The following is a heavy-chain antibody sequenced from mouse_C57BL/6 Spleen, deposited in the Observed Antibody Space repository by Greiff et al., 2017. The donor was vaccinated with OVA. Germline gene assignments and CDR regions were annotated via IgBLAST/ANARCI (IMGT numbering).Heavy chain of an antibody. V-gene: IGHV1-76*01. CDR3: ARVGSSYGYFDV. CDR2: IYPGSGNT. J-gene: IGHJ1*03. D-gene: IGHD1-1*01. CDR1: GYTFTDYY. Sequence: QVQLKESGAELVRPGASVKLSCKASGYTFTDYYINWVKQRPGQGLEWIARIYPGSGNTYYNEKFKGKATLTAEKSSSTAYMQLSSLTSEDSAVYFCARVGSSYGYFDVWGTGTTVTVSS.